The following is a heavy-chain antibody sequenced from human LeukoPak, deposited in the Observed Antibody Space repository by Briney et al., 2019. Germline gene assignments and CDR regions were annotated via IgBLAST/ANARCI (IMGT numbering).Heavy chain of an antibody. Sequence: PSETLSLTCAVSGGSISSGGYSWSWIRQPPGKGLEWIGYIYHSGSTNYNPSLKSRVTISVDTSKNQFSLKLSSVTAADTAVYYCARGREDIVVVVAATPSGYYYGMDVWGQGTTVTVSS. CDR3: ARGREDIVVVVAATPSGYYYGMDV. J-gene: IGHJ6*02. CDR2: IYHSGST. CDR1: GGSISSGGYS. V-gene: IGHV4-30-2*01. D-gene: IGHD2-15*01.